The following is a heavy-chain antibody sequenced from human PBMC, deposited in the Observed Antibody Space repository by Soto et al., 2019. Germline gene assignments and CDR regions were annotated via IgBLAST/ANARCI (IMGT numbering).Heavy chain of an antibody. CDR1: GYTFTTYG. CDR2: ISPYNGHT. D-gene: IGHD2-21*01. CDR3: TGVPPPTHGHSEKNSWFEP. Sequence: ASVKVSCKTYGYTFTTYGINWVRQAPGQGLDLMGWISPYNGHTKYAQSLQGGVTMTTDTSTCTAYTELRSLRSDDTAAYYCTGVPPPTHGHSEKNSWFEPWGRGTLVAVSS. V-gene: IGHV1-18*04. J-gene: IGHJ5*02.